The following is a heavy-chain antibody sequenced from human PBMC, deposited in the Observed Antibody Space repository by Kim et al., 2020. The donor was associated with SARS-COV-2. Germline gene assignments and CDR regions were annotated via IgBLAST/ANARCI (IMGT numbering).Heavy chain of an antibody. J-gene: IGHJ4*02. Sequence: PPLKSRATVSIDTSKNQLSLKLTSVTAADTAVYYCARVDFGSGSINYYFALWGQGTLVTVSS. CDR3: ARVDFGSGSINYYFAL. D-gene: IGHD3-10*01. V-gene: IGHV4-31*02.